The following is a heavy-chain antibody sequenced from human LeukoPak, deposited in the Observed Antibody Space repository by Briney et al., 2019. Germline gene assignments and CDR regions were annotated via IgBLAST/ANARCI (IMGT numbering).Heavy chain of an antibody. CDR3: ARASIAAAGTSPGLDV. J-gene: IGHJ6*04. D-gene: IGHD6-13*01. V-gene: IGHV1-8*01. CDR1: GYTFTSYD. Sequence: ASVKVSCKASGYTFTSYDINWVRQATGQGLEWMGWMNPNSGNTGYAQKFQGRVTMTRNTSISTAYMELSSLRSEDTAVYYCARASIAAAGTSPGLDVWGKGTTVTVSS. CDR2: MNPNSGNT.